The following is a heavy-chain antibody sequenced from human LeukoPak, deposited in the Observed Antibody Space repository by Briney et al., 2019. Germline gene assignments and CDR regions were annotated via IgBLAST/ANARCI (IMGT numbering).Heavy chain of an antibody. V-gene: IGHV3-7*01. CDR3: ARDLYRIVVVPHYFDY. CDR2: IKKDGSEK. J-gene: IGHJ4*02. Sequence: PGGSLRLSCAASGFTLTNAWMSWVRQAPGKGLEWVANIKKDGSEKYYVDSVKGRFTISRDNAKNSLYLQMNSLRAEDTAVYYCARDLYRIVVVPHYFDYWGQGTLVTVSS. D-gene: IGHD3-22*01. CDR1: GFTLTNAW.